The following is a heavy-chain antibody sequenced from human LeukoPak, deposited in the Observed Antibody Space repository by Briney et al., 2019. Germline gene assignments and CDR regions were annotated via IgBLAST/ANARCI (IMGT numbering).Heavy chain of an antibody. V-gene: IGHV1-2*02. CDR2: INPNSGGT. CDR3: ARRGSWDYDSSGFDY. Sequence: GASVKVSCKASGYTFTNYDINWVRQAPGQGLEWMGWINPNSGGTNYAQKFQGRVTMTRDTSISTAYMELSRLRSDDTAVYYCARRGSWDYDSSGFDYWGQGTLVTVSS. J-gene: IGHJ4*02. D-gene: IGHD3-22*01. CDR1: GYTFTNYD.